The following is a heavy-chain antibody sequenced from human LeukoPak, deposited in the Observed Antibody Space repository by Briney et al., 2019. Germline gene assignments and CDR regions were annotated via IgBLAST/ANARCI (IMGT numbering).Heavy chain of an antibody. J-gene: IGHJ4*02. CDR2: IYPGGSNG. Sequence: GASLRISCKCSGFDFTAYGIAWVRQLPGKGLEWMGNIYPGGSNGRYSPSFQGQVTMSADKSITTVYLQWSSLKASGTAMYYCARHFHSAWFGFWGQGSLVTVSS. CDR1: GFDFTAYG. V-gene: IGHV5-51*01. D-gene: IGHD5-18*01. CDR3: ARHFHSAWFGF.